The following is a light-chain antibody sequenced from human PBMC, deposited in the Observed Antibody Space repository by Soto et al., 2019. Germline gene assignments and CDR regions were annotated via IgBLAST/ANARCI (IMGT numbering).Light chain of an antibody. CDR3: ASWDGSLNAWV. V-gene: IGLV1-44*01. J-gene: IGLJ3*02. CDR2: HNN. Sequence: QPVLTQPPSVSGTPGQRVTISCSGSSSNIGSNSVHWYQQLPGTAPKLLIYHNNQRPSGVPDRFSGSKSGTSASLAFSGLQSEDEADYYCASWDGSLNAWVFGGGTKLTVL. CDR1: SSNIGSNS.